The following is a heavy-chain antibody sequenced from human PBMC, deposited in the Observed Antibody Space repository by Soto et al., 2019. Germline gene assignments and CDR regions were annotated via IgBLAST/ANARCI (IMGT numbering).Heavy chain of an antibody. CDR1: GFTFSSYD. J-gene: IGHJ3*02. D-gene: IGHD2-8*01. V-gene: IGHV3-23*01. CDR3: AREDDAWTNGHFDI. Sequence: EVQLLESGGGWVQPGGSLRLSCAASGFTFSSYDMSWVRQAPGKGLEWVSAISGSGGSAYYADSVKGRFTISRDNSKNTLYVQMNSRRSEDTSIYYCAREDDAWTNGHFDIWGQGTLVTVSS. CDR2: ISGSGGSA.